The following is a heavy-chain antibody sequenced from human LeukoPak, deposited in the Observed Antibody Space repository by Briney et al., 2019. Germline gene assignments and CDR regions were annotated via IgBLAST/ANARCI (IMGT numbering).Heavy chain of an antibody. J-gene: IGHJ6*02. CDR1: GCSFTSYW. CDR2: IYPGDSDT. Sequence: GESLKISCKGSGCSFTSYWIGWVRQMPGKGLEWIGIIYPGDSDTRYSPSFQGQVTISADKSISTAYLQWSSLKASDTAMYYCARLYGDYVMGGYGMDVWGQGTTVTVSS. V-gene: IGHV5-51*01. CDR3: ARLYGDYVMGGYGMDV. D-gene: IGHD4-17*01.